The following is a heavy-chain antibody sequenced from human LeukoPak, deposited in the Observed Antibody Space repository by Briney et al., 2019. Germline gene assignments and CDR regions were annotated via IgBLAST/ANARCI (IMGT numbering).Heavy chain of an antibody. V-gene: IGHV3-21*01. CDR1: GFTFSSYS. Sequence: GGSLRLSCAASGFTFSSYSMNWVRQAPGKGLEWVSSISSSSSHIYYADSVKGRFAIPRDNAKNSLFLQMNSLRAEDTAVYYCARGGFGELYWSQGALVTVSS. D-gene: IGHD3-10*01. CDR3: ARGGFGELY. CDR2: ISSSSSHI. J-gene: IGHJ4*02.